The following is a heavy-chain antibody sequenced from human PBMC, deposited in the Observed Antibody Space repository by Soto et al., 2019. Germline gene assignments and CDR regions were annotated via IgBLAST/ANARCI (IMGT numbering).Heavy chain of an antibody. J-gene: IGHJ4*02. V-gene: IGHV4-61*01. CDR3: ARGRIGYGLRKLDY. D-gene: IGHD5-18*01. CDR2: IYYSGST. Sequence: SETLSLTCTVSGGSVSSGSYYWSWIRQPPGKGLEWIGYIYYSGSTNYNPSLKSRVTISVDTSKNQFSLKLSSVTAADTAVYYCARGRIGYGLRKLDYWGQGTLVTVSS. CDR1: GGSVSSGSYY.